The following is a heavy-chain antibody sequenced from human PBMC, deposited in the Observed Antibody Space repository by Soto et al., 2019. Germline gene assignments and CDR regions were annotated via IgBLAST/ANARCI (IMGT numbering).Heavy chain of an antibody. CDR1: GGSMTNYLYY. Sequence: QVQLQESGPGLVKPSETLSLTCTVSGGSMTNYLYYWGWVRQPPGKGLEWIGTVYHTGTTYSNPSLRSRVSVSIDTSKNQFSLKLRSVTAADTALYFCARLRWEQLISWYFDLWGRGTLVSVSS. V-gene: IGHV4-39*01. CDR2: VYHTGTT. J-gene: IGHJ2*01. D-gene: IGHD1-26*01. CDR3: ARLRWEQLISWYFDL.